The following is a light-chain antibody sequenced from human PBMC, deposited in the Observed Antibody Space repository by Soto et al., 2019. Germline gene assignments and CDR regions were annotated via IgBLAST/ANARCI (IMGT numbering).Light chain of an antibody. J-gene: IGKJ1*01. CDR1: QTVNGNY. CDR2: GAS. Sequence: EIVLTQSPGTLSLSPGERATLSCRASQTVNGNYLAWFQQKPGQAPRLVIYGASSRATGIPERFSGSGSGTDFTLTISRLEPEDFAIYYCHQYVTSPWTLGQGTTVEI. CDR3: HQYVTSPWT. V-gene: IGKV3-20*01.